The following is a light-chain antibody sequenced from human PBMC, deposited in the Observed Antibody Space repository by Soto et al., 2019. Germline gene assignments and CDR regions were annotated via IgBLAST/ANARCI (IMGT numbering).Light chain of an antibody. Sequence: IHMTQSPSTLSASVGYRVTITCRASQSISSWLAWYQQKPGKAPDLLIYSASTLQSGVPSRFSGSGSETEFSLTIRALQPEDFATYYCQQLSRYPLTFGGGTKVDNK. CDR3: QQLSRYPLT. J-gene: IGKJ4*01. CDR1: QSISSW. CDR2: SAS. V-gene: IGKV1-5*01.